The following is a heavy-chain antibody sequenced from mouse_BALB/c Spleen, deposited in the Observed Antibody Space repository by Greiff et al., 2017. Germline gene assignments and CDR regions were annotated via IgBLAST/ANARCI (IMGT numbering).Heavy chain of an antibody. V-gene: IGHV1-87*01. CDR3: ATETNYYAMDY. CDR2: IYPGDGDT. Sequence: QVQLQQSGAELARPGASVKLSCKASGYTFTSYWMQWVKQRPGQGLEWIGAIYPGDGDTRYTQKFKGKATLTADKSSSTAYMQLSSLASEDSAVYYCATETNYYAMDYWGQGTSVTVSS. CDR1: GYTFTSYW. J-gene: IGHJ4*01.